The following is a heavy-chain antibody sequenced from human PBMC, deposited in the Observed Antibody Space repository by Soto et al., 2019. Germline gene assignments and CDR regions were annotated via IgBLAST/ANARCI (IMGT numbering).Heavy chain of an antibody. D-gene: IGHD3-10*01. V-gene: IGHV3-64D*08. CDR3: VKLPHVLLWFGAPDAFDI. CDR1: GFTFSSYA. J-gene: IGHJ3*02. CDR2: ISSNGGST. Sequence: GGSLRLSCSASGFTFSSYAMHWVRQAPGKGLEYVSAISSNGGSTYYADSVKGRFTISRDNSKNTLYLQMSSLRAEDTAVYYCVKLPHVLLWFGAPDAFDIWGQGTMVTVSS.